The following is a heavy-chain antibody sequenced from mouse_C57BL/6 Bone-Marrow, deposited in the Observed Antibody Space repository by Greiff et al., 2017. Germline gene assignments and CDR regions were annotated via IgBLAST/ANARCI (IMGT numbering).Heavy chain of an antibody. CDR1: GFTFSSYG. CDR2: ISSGGSYT. V-gene: IGHV5-6*01. Sequence: EVQGVESGGDLVKPGGSLKLSCAASGFTFSSYGMSWVRQTPDKRLEWVATISSGGSYTYYPDSVKGRFTISRDNAKNTLYLQMSSLKSEGTAMYYCARHYDYAWFAYWGQGTLVTVSA. CDR3: ARHYDYAWFAY. J-gene: IGHJ3*01. D-gene: IGHD2-4*01.